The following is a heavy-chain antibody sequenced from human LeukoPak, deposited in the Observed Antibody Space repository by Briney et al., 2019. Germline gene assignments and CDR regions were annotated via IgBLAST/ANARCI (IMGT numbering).Heavy chain of an antibody. Sequence: PGGSLRLSCAASGFTFSSDAMHRVRQAPGKGLEYVSAISSNGGTTHYGNSVKGRFTISRDNSKNTLYLQMGSLRAEDMAVYFCARSSGYGYYFDYWGQGTLVTVSS. CDR1: GFTFSSDA. CDR3: ARSSGYGYYFDY. J-gene: IGHJ4*02. CDR2: ISSNGGTT. D-gene: IGHD3-22*01. V-gene: IGHV3-64*01.